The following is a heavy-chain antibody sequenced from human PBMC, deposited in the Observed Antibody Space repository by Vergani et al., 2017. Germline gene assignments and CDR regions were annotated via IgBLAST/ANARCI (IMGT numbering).Heavy chain of an antibody. CDR1: GDGVSSNSAT. V-gene: IGHV6-1*01. CDR2: TYYRSKWYN. J-gene: IGHJ5*02. D-gene: IGHD2-2*01. CDR3: ARGVVPAGVYWFDP. Sequence: QVQLQQSGPGLVKPSQTLSLTCAISGDGVSSNSATWNWIRQSPSRGLEWLGGTYYRSKWYNDYAVSVKSRITINPDTSKNQFSLQLNSVTPEDTAVYYCARGVVPAGVYWFDPWGQGTLVTVSS.